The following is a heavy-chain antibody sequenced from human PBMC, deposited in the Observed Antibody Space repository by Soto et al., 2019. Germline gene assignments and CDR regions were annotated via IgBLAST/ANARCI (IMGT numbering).Heavy chain of an antibody. J-gene: IGHJ3*02. CDR2: IYRGGGT. CDR3: ARRDDSETFDI. D-gene: IGHD5-18*01. V-gene: IGHV3-53*01. CDR1: GLSVTANY. Sequence: EVQLVESGGGLIQPGGSLRLICAASGLSVTANYTTWVRQAPGKGLEWLSIIYRGGGTYYADSLKGRAIISRDGSRNMVFLQMNSLTAEDAGVYYCARRDDSETFDIWGRGTVVNVSS.